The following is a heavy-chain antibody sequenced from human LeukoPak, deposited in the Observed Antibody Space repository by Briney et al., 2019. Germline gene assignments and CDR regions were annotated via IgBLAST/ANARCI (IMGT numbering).Heavy chain of an antibody. V-gene: IGHV4-59*08. CDR1: GGSISSYY. CDR3: ARQRSTVYYGMDV. Sequence: SETLSLTCTVSGGSISSYYWSWIRQPPGKGLKGIGYIYYSGSTNYNPSLKSRVTISVDTSKNQFSLKLSSVTAADTAVYYCARQRSTVYYGMDVWGQGTTVTVSS. CDR2: IYYSGST. J-gene: IGHJ6*02. D-gene: IGHD1-26*01.